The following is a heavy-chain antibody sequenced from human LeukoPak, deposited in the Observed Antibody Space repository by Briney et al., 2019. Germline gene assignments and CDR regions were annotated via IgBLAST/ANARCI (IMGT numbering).Heavy chain of an antibody. CDR2: IRDSGGST. J-gene: IGHJ6*02. D-gene: IGHD6-6*01. CDR1: GFTFSKYG. Sequence: QTGGSLRLSCAASGFTFSKYGMSWVRQAPGKGLEWVSIIRDSGGSTYYAGSVKGRFTISRDNSKNTLFLQMNSLRAEDTAVYYCAREREYSNYGMDVWGQGTTVTVSS. CDR3: AREREYSNYGMDV. V-gene: IGHV3-23*01.